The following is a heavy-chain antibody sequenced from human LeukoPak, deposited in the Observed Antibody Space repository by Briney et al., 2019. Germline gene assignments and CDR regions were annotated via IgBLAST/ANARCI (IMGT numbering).Heavy chain of an antibody. D-gene: IGHD4-17*01. V-gene: IGHV3-53*01. Sequence: GGSLRLSCAASGFTVSSNYMSWVRHAPGKGLEGVSVIYSDGSTYYADSVEGRFTISRDNSKNTLYLQMNSLRAEDTAVYYCARRYDYGDHFDYWGQGTLVTVSS. J-gene: IGHJ4*02. CDR1: GFTVSSNY. CDR3: ARRYDYGDHFDY. CDR2: IYSDGST.